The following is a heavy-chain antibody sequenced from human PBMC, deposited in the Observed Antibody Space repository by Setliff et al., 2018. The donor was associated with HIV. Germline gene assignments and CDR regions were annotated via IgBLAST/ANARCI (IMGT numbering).Heavy chain of an antibody. CDR1: GFTFSNYG. Sequence: GSLRLSCAASGFTFSNYGMNWVRQAPGKGLEWVSYISDSSSTIYYAGSVRGRFTISRDNARNSLYLQMNSLRAEDTAVYYCARVKVPTTDLYFLDYWGQGTPVTVSS. CDR3: ARVKVPTTDLYFLDY. D-gene: IGHD1-1*01. V-gene: IGHV3-48*01. CDR2: ISDSSSTI. J-gene: IGHJ4*02.